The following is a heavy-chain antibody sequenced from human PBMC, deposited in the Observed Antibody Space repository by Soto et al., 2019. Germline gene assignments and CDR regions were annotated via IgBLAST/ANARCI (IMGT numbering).Heavy chain of an antibody. CDR3: ARGSNSNNWKLFDY. Sequence: EVQLVESGGGLVQPGGSLRLSCAVTGFTISSNYMNWVRQAPGKGLEWVSVMYAAGSTYYEDSVKGRFNISRYNSKNTVYLQMNSLRVEDTAVYYCARGSNSNNWKLFDYWGKGTLVTVSS. CDR2: MYAAGST. D-gene: IGHD1-1*01. CDR1: GFTISSNY. V-gene: IGHV3-66*01. J-gene: IGHJ4*02.